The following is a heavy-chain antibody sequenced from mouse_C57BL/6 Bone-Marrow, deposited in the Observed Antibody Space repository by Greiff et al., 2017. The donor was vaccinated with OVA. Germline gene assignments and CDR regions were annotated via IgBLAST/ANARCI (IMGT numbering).Heavy chain of an antibody. Sequence: VQLQQSGTELVKPGASVKLSCKASGYTFTSYWMNWVKQRHGKGLEWIGRIHPSDSDTNYNQKFKGKATLTVDKSSSTAYMQLSSLTSEDSAVYDCSASYYYYGSRGDFGVWGTGTTVTVSS. CDR2: IHPSDSDT. CDR1: GYTFTSYW. CDR3: SASYYYYGSRGDFGV. D-gene: IGHD1-1*01. V-gene: IGHV1-74*01. J-gene: IGHJ1*03.